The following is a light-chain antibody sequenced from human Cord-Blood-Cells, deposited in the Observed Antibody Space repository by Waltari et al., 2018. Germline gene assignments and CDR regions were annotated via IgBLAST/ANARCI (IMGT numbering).Light chain of an antibody. V-gene: IGLV2-8*01. CDR1: SSDVGGYNY. CDR2: EVS. Sequence: QSALPQPPSASGSPGLSVTISRTRTSSDVGGYNYVSWYQQHPGKAPKLMIYEVSKRPSGVPDRFSGSKSGNTASLTVSGLQAEDEADYYCSSYAGSNNLVFGGGTKLTVL. J-gene: IGLJ3*02. CDR3: SSYAGSNNLV.